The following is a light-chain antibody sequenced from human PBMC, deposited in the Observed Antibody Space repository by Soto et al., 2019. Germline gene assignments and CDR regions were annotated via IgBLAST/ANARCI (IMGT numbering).Light chain of an antibody. V-gene: IGKV4-1*01. CDR2: WAS. CDR3: QQYYATPYT. J-gene: IGKJ2*01. Sequence: DIVMTQSPDSLAVSLGERATINCMSSQSVLYSSNNKNYLAWYQQKPGQPPKLLIYWASTRESGVPDRFSGSESGTDFTLTISSLQAEDVAIYYCQQYYATPYTFGQGTKLEIK. CDR1: QSVLYSSNNKNY.